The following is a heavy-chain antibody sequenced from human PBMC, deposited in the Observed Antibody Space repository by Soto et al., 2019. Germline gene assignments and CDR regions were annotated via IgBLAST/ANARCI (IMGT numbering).Heavy chain of an antibody. Sequence: SETLSLTCTVSVGSISSSSHYWGWIRQPPGKGLEWIGRMLYSGNPQYNPSLKGRVTISVDTSKNHFSLKLTSVTAADTAVYYCARYTVGTMEDYWGQGTLVTVSSGKFAPWGAPAPPFDPWGQGTLVTVSS. CDR1: VGSISSSSHY. D-gene: IGHD3-10*01. CDR3: ARYTVGTMEDYWGQGTLVTVSSGKFAPWGAPAPPFDP. CDR2: MLYSGNP. V-gene: IGHV4-39*02. J-gene: IGHJ5*02.